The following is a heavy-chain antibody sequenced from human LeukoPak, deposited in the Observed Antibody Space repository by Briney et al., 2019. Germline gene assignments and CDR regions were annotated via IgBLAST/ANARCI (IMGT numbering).Heavy chain of an antibody. Sequence: GGSLRLSCAASGFTVFNYWMSWVRQAPVKGLEWVANINLDGSQKYYVDSLKGRFTISRDNAKNSLYPQMDSLRVEDTAVYYCARDVDYANPRHDYWGQGTLVTASS. V-gene: IGHV3-7*01. CDR3: ARDVDYANPRHDY. CDR2: INLDGSQK. D-gene: IGHD4/OR15-4a*01. J-gene: IGHJ4*02. CDR1: GFTVFNYW.